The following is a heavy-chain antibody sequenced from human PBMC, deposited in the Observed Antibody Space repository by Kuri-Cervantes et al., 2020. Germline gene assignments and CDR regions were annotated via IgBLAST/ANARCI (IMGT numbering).Heavy chain of an antibody. CDR3: TTDLVATIISAFDI. J-gene: IGHJ3*02. Sequence: GESLKISCAASGFTFSSYSMSWVRQAPGKGLEWVGRIKSKTDGGTTDYAAPVKGRFTISRDDSKNTLYLQMNSLKTEDTAVYYCTTDLVATIISAFDIWGQGTRVTVSS. CDR1: GFTFSSYS. D-gene: IGHD5-12*01. V-gene: IGHV3-15*01. CDR2: IKSKTDGGTT.